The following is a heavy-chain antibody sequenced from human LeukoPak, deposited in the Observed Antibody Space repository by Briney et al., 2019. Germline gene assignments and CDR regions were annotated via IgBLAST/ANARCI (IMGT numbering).Heavy chain of an antibody. CDR1: GYTFTCSGWY. CDR3: ARDGPAQMVDFDY. CDR2: IHPNNGAT. D-gene: IGHD3-10*01. V-gene: IGHV1-2*02. J-gene: IGHJ4*02. Sequence: ASVKVSCKASGYTFTCSGWYLYWLRQAPGQGLECVGWIHPNNGATLYAQKFQGRVAMTTDTSISTAYMELSRLRPDDTAMYYCARDGPAQMVDFDYWGQGTLVTVSS.